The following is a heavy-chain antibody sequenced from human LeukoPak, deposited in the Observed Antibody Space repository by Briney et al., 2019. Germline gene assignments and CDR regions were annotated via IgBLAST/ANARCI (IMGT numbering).Heavy chain of an antibody. D-gene: IGHD3-3*01. V-gene: IGHV3-30*19. Sequence: GGSLRLSCAASGFTFSSYGMHWVRQAPGKGLEWVAVISYDGSNKHYEDSVKGRFTVSRENSKNTLYLEMNSLRAEDTAVYYCVKDTIFTVDPFDYWGQGTLVTVSS. CDR1: GFTFSSYG. J-gene: IGHJ4*02. CDR3: VKDTIFTVDPFDY. CDR2: ISYDGSNK.